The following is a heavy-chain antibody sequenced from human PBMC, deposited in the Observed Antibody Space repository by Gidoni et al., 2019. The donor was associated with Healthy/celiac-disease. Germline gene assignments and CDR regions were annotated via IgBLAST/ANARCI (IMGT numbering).Heavy chain of an antibody. J-gene: IGHJ3*02. CDR2: ISYDGSNK. Sequence: GGGVVQPGRSLRLSCAASGFTFSSYGMHWVRQAPGKGLEWVAVISYDGSNKYYADSVKGRFTISRDNSKNTLYLQMNSLGAEVTAVYYGASTPQGGGAFDIRGQGTMVTVSS. CDR1: GFTFSSYG. V-gene: IGHV3-30*03. D-gene: IGHD3-16*01. CDR3: ASTPQGGGAFDI.